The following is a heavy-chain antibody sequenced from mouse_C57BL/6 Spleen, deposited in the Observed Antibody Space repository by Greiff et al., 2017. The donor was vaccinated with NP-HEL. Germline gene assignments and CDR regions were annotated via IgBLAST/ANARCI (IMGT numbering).Heavy chain of an antibody. CDR1: GYSIPSGYY. V-gene: IGHV3-6*01. Sequence: DVQLQESGPGLVKPSQSLSLTCSVTGYSIPSGYYWNWIRQFPGNKLEWMGYISYDGSNNYNPSLKNRISITRDTSKNQFFLKLNSVTTEDTATYYCARDQNYEYYFDYWGQGTTLTVSS. CDR3: ARDQNYEYYFDY. D-gene: IGHD1-1*01. CDR2: ISYDGSN. J-gene: IGHJ2*01.